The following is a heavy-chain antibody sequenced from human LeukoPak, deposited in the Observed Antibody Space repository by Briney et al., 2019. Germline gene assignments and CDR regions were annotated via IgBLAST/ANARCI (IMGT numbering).Heavy chain of an antibody. Sequence: PGGSLRLSCAASGFTFSNYSMNWVRQAPGKGLEWVSLISSSSSHIYHADSVKGRFTISRDNAKNSLYLQMNSLRAEDTAVYYCARDASDSSSWGEDYWGQGTLVTVSS. CDR1: GFTFSNYS. CDR3: ARDASDSSSWGEDY. D-gene: IGHD6-13*01. CDR2: ISSSSSHI. V-gene: IGHV3-21*01. J-gene: IGHJ4*02.